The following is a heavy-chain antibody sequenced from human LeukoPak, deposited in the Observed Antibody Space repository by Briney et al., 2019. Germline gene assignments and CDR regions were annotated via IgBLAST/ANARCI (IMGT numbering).Heavy chain of an antibody. CDR1: GYTFTGYY. J-gene: IGHJ4*02. D-gene: IGHD2-2*01. V-gene: IGHV1-2*02. CDR2: INPNSGGT. CDR3: ARDAVVVVPAAMGH. Sequence: GASVKVSCKASGYTFTGYYMHWVRQAPGQGLEWMGWINPNSGGTTYAQKFQGRVTMTRDTSISTAYMELSKLRSDDTAVYYCARDAVVVVPAAMGHWGQGTLVTVSS.